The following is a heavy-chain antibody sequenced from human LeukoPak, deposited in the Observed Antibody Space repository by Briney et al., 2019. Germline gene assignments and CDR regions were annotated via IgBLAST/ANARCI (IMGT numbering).Heavy chain of an antibody. CDR1: GYTVTSYG. V-gene: IGHV1-18*01. D-gene: IGHD3-9*01. CDR3: ARAQGSDYDILTGYPNWFDP. Sequence: ASVKVSCKASGYTVTSYGISWVRQAPGQGLEWMGWLSAYNGNTNYAQKLQGRVTMTTDTSTSTAYMELRSLRSDDTAVYYCARAQGSDYDILTGYPNWFDPWGQGTLVTVSS. J-gene: IGHJ5*02. CDR2: LSAYNGNT.